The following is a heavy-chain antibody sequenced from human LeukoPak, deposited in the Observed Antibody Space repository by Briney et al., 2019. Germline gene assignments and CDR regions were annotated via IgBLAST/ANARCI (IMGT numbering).Heavy chain of an antibody. CDR3: ARDLTSIAAAGLPYYFDY. CDR1: GFTFSSYS. CDR2: ISSSSSYI. Sequence: GGSLRLSCAAPGFTFSSYSMNWVRQAPGKGLEWVSSISSSSSYIYYADSVKGRFTISRDNAKNSLYLQMNSLRAEDTAVYYCARDLTSIAAAGLPYYFDYWGQGTLVTVSS. D-gene: IGHD6-13*01. J-gene: IGHJ4*02. V-gene: IGHV3-21*01.